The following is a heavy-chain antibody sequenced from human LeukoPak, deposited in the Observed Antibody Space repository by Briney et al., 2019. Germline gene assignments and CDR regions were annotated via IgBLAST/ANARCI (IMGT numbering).Heavy chain of an antibody. Sequence: GESLKISCKASGYSFSSDWIAWVRQMPGKGLGWMGIIFPIDSETTYSPSFQGQVTISADKSISTAYLQWSSLKASDTAMYYCTRGCSGGSCSRDAMDVWGQGTMVTVSS. CDR3: TRGCSGGSCSRDAMDV. V-gene: IGHV5-51*01. J-gene: IGHJ6*02. CDR1: GYSFSSDW. CDR2: IFPIDSET. D-gene: IGHD2-15*01.